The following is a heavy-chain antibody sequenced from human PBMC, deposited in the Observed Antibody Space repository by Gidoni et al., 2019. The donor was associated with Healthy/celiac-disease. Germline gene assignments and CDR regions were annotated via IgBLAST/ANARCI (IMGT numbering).Heavy chain of an antibody. J-gene: IGHJ6*02. CDR1: GGTFSSYA. CDR2: IIPILGIA. CDR3: ARAAGAHYYYYGMDV. Sequence: QVQLVQSGAEVKKPGSSVKVSCKASGGTFSSYAISWVRQAPGQGLEWMGRIIPILGIANYAQKFQGRVTLTADKSTSTAYMELSSLRSEDTAVYYCARAAGAHYYYYGMDVWGQGTTVTVSS. D-gene: IGHD6-13*01. V-gene: IGHV1-69*04.